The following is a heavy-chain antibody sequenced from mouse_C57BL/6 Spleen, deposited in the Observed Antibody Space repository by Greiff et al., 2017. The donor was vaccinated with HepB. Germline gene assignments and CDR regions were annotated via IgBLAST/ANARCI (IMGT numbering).Heavy chain of an antibody. CDR2: ISSGSSTI. Sequence: EVQRVESGGGLVKPGGSLKLSCAASGFTFSDYGMHWVRQAPEKGLEWVAYISSGSSTIYYADTVKGRFTISRDNAKNTLFLQMTSLRSEDTAMYYCARFLYYGSSYGYFDVWGTGTTVTVSS. CDR3: ARFLYYGSSYGYFDV. D-gene: IGHD1-1*01. V-gene: IGHV5-17*01. CDR1: GFTFSDYG. J-gene: IGHJ1*03.